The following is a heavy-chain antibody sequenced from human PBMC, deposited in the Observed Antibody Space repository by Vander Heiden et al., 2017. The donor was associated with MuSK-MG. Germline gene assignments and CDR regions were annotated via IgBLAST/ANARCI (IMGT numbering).Heavy chain of an antibody. Sequence: QVQLVQSGAEVKKPGASVKVSCKASGYTFTSYAMHWVRQAPGKRLEWMGWINVGKGNTKYSEKFQGRVTINRDTSASTAYLELSSLRSEDTAVYDCARDGGNYYQLYFQHWGQGTLVNVSS. CDR1: GYTFTSYA. CDR2: INVGKGNT. V-gene: IGHV1-3*01. D-gene: IGHD1-26*01. J-gene: IGHJ1*01. CDR3: ARDGGNYYQLYFQH.